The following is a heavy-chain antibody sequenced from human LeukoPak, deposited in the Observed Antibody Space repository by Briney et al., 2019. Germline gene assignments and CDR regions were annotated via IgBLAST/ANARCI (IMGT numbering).Heavy chain of an antibody. CDR3: ARDLAYCGGDCFNAGWFDP. D-gene: IGHD2-21*02. Sequence: PSETLSLTCAVSGGSISSSNWWSWVRQPPGKGLEWIGEIYHSGSTNYNPSLKSRVTISVDKSKNQFSLKLSSVTAADTAVYYCARDLAYCGGDCFNAGWFDPWGQGTLVTVSS. J-gene: IGHJ5*02. CDR1: GGSISSSNW. V-gene: IGHV4-4*02. CDR2: IYHSGST.